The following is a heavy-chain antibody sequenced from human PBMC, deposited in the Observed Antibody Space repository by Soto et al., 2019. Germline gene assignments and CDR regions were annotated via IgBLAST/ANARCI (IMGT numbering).Heavy chain of an antibody. CDR3: ARDAPAGTAWYFDL. D-gene: IGHD6-13*01. Sequence: EVQLVESGGGLVQPGGSLRLSCAASGFTFSSYSMNWVRQAPGKGLEWVSYISSSSTIYYADSVKGRFTISRDNAKNSLYLQMNSLRDEDTAVYYCARDAPAGTAWYFDLWGRGTLVTVSS. CDR1: GFTFSSYS. J-gene: IGHJ2*01. V-gene: IGHV3-48*02. CDR2: ISSSSTI.